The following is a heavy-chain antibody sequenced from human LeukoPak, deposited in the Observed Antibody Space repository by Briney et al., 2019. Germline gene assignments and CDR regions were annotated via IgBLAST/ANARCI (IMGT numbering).Heavy chain of an antibody. CDR1: GFTFSHYD. J-gene: IGHJ3*02. Sequence: GGSLRLSCTASGFTFSHYDMTWVRQAPGKGLEWVSSIHGGADIPSYADSVKDRFTISRDNSKNTLFLEMNSLRGEDTAVYYCGRDPNGNYIGAFEMWGPGTKVTVSS. CDR2: IHGGADIP. V-gene: IGHV3-23*01. CDR3: GRDPNGNYIGAFEM. D-gene: IGHD1-7*01.